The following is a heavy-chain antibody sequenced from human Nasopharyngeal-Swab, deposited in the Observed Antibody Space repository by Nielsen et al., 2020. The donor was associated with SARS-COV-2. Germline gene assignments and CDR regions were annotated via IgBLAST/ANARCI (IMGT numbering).Heavy chain of an antibody. CDR1: GYTFTSYG. CDR3: ARDMSGRDPYDILTGYMGGYYYYGMDV. CDR2: ISAYNGNT. Sequence: ASVKVSCKASGYTFTSYGISWVRQAPGQGLEWMGWISAYNGNTNYAQKLQGRVTMTTDTSTSTAYMELRSLRSDDTAVYYCARDMSGRDPYDILTGYMGGYYYYGMDVWGQGTTVTVSS. D-gene: IGHD3-9*01. V-gene: IGHV1-18*01. J-gene: IGHJ6*02.